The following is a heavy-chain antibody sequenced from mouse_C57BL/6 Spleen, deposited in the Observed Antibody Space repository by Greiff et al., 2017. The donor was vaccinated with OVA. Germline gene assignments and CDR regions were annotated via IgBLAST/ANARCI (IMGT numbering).Heavy chain of an antibody. CDR1: GYTFTNYW. CDR3: ARRIYYGYDGGYAMDY. J-gene: IGHJ4*01. D-gene: IGHD2-2*01. V-gene: IGHV1-63*01. Sequence: QVQLQQSGAELVRPGTSVKMSCKASGYTFTNYWIGWAKQRPGHGLEWIGDIYPGGGYTNYNEKFKGKATLTADKSSSTAYMQFSSLTSEDSAIYYCARRIYYGYDGGYAMDYWGQGTSGTVSS. CDR2: IYPGGGYT.